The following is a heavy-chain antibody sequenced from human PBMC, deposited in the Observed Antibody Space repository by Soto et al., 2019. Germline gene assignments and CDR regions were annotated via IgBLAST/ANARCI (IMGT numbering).Heavy chain of an antibody. J-gene: IGHJ5*02. V-gene: IGHV4-31*03. CDR3: VREVFGSGTGRFDP. CDR1: GGSISSGGYY. D-gene: IGHD3-10*01. CDR2: IYYSGST. Sequence: SETLSLTCSVSGGSISSGGYYWSWIRQHPGKGLEYIGYIYYSGSTYYNPSLKSRVTTSVDTSKNQFSLKLSSVTAADTAVYYCVREVFGSGTGRFDPWGQGALVTVSS.